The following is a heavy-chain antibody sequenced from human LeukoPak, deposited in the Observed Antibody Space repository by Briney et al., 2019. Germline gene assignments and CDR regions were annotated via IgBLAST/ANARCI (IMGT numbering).Heavy chain of an antibody. D-gene: IGHD6-19*01. CDR3: ATHPTRYSSGWYDY. CDR2: FDPEDGET. J-gene: IGHJ4*02. Sequence: ASVKVSCKVSGYTLTELSVHWVRQAPGKGLEWMGGFDPEDGETIYAQKFQGRVTMTEDTSTDTAYMELSSLRSEDTAVYYCATHPTRYSSGWYDYWGQGTLVTVSS. CDR1: GYTLTELS. V-gene: IGHV1-24*01.